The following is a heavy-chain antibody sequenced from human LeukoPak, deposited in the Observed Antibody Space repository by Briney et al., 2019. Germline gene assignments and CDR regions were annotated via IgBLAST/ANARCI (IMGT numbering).Heavy chain of an antibody. Sequence: SETLSLTCAVNGGSFSGYFWSWIRQTPGKGLEWIGEINHSGSTYYNASLKSRITISVDTSKRQFSLRMNSVTAADTAVYFCAGYYSSIYGMDVWGQGTSVTVSS. CDR2: INHSGST. V-gene: IGHV4-34*01. J-gene: IGHJ6*02. CDR3: AGYYSSIYGMDV. D-gene: IGHD3-3*01. CDR1: GGSFSGYF.